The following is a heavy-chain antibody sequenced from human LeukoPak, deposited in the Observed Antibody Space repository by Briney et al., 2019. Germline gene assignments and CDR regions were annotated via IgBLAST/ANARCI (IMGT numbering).Heavy chain of an antibody. V-gene: IGHV4-59*01. CDR2: IYYSGIT. CDR1: GGSISSYY. J-gene: IGHJ4*02. Sequence: SETLSLTCTVSGGSISSYYWSWIRQPPGKGLEWIGYIYYSGITNYNPSLKSRVTISIDTSKNHFSLQLSSVTAADTAVYYCASSHLYSSSWYLSGRFDFWGQGTLVTVSS. CDR3: ASSHLYSSSWYLSGRFDF. D-gene: IGHD6-13*01.